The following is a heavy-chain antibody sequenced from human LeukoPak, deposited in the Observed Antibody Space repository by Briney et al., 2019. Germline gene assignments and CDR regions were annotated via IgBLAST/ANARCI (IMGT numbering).Heavy chain of an antibody. CDR1: GGSISSYY. D-gene: IGHD4-17*01. Sequence: SETLSLTCTVSGGSISSYYWSWIRQHPGKGLEWIGYIYYSGSTYYNPSLKSRVTISVDTSKNQFSLKLSSVTAADTAVYYCARDFSGDYARMLNWYFDLWGRGTLVTVSS. CDR2: IYYSGST. V-gene: IGHV4-59*06. CDR3: ARDFSGDYARMLNWYFDL. J-gene: IGHJ2*01.